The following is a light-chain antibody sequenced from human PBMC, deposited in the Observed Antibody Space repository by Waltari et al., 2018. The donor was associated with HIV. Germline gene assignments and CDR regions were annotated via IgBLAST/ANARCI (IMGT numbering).Light chain of an antibody. J-gene: IGLJ3*02. V-gene: IGLV2-8*01. CDR1: SSDVGGSKY. CDR3: NSYAGSNNWV. Sequence: GSPGQSVTISCTGTSSDVGGSKYASWYQQHPGKAPKLMIYEVNKRPSGVPDRFSGSKSANTASLTVSGLQADDEADYYCNSYAGSNNWVFGGGTKLTVL. CDR2: EVN.